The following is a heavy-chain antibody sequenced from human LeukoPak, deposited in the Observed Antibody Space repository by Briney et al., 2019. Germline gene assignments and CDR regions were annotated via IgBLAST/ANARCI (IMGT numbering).Heavy chain of an antibody. CDR3: ARVTTYYYGSGSSPRDDY. Sequence: GGSLRLSCAASGFTFSSYEMSWVRQAPGKGLEWVSVIYSGGSTYYSDSVKGRFTISRDNSKNTLYLQMNSLRAEDTAVYYCARVTTYYYGSGSSPRDDYWGQGTLVTVSS. V-gene: IGHV3-53*01. CDR2: IYSGGST. D-gene: IGHD3-10*01. J-gene: IGHJ4*02. CDR1: GFTFSSYE.